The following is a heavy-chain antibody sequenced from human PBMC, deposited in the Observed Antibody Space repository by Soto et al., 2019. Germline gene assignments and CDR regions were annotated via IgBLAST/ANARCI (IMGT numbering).Heavy chain of an antibody. J-gene: IGHJ6*02. V-gene: IGHV1-8*01. CDR1: GYTFTSYD. CDR2: MNPNSGNT. D-gene: IGHD3-10*01. CDR3: ARDLVVRGVVIRGYAMDV. Sequence: ASVKVSCKASGYTFTSYDINWVRQATGQGLEWMGWMNPNSGNTGYAQKFQGRVTMTKNSLYLQMNSLRAEDTAVYYCARDLVVRGVVIRGYAMDVWGQGTTVTVSS.